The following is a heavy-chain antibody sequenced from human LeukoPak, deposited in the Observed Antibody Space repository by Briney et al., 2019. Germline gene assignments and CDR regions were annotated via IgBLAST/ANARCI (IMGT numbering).Heavy chain of an antibody. J-gene: IGHJ3*02. CDR2: IRRRTNSYTT. CDR1: GFTFSDYI. Sequence: GGSLRLSCEASGFTFSDYILDLVRQAPGKGLEWVDRIRRRTNSYTTEYAASVNGRFIVSRDDSKNSLYLHMSSLKTEDTAVYYCTRDGGDSLYTAFDIWGQGTMVAVSS. D-gene: IGHD3-16*01. CDR3: TRDGGDSLYTAFDI. V-gene: IGHV3-72*01.